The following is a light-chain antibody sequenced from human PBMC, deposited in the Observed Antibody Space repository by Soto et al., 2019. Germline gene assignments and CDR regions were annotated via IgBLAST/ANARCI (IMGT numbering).Light chain of an antibody. CDR3: QSYDSSLSGYV. V-gene: IGLV1-40*01. CDR2: LNN. CDR1: SSNIGAGYD. Sequence: QSVLTQPPSVSGAPGQRITISCTGTSSNIGAGYDVHWYQQLPGTAPKLLIYLNNNRPSGVPDRFSGSKSDTSASLAITGLQAEDEADYLCQSYDSSLSGYVFGTGTKVTVL. J-gene: IGLJ1*01.